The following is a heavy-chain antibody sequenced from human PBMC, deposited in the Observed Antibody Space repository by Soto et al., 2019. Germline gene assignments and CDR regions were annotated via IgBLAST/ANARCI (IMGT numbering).Heavy chain of an antibody. D-gene: IGHD3-10*01. V-gene: IGHV1-69*13. J-gene: IGHJ6*02. CDR2: IIPIFGTA. CDR1: GGTFSSYA. Sequence: GASVKVSCKASGGTFSSYAISWVRQAPGQGLEWMGGIIPIFGTANYAQKFQGRVTITADESTSTAYMELSSLRSEDTAVYYCARGGYYYGSGSYYTPYYYYGMDVWGQGTTVTVSS. CDR3: ARGGYYYGSGSYYTPYYYYGMDV.